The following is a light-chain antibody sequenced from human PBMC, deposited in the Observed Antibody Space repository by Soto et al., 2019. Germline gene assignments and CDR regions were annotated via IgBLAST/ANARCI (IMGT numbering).Light chain of an antibody. Sequence: EIVMTQSPATLSVSPGERATLSCRASQSVSGNLAWYQQKPGQAPRLLIYGASTRATGIPARFSGSGSGTEFTLAISSLQSEDCAVYYCQQYNNWPPLTFGGGTKVEIK. V-gene: IGKV3-15*01. CDR1: QSVSGN. CDR2: GAS. CDR3: QQYNNWPPLT. J-gene: IGKJ4*01.